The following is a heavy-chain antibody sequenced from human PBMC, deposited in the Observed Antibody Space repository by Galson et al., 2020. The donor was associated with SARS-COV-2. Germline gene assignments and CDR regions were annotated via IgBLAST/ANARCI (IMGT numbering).Heavy chain of an antibody. CDR1: GGPISSGGW. CDR3: TRRLGNWFDP. D-gene: IGHD3-16*01. V-gene: IGHV4-4*02. J-gene: IGHJ5*02. Sequence: SETLSLTCAVSGGPISSGGWWTWVRKPPGKGLEWIGEISHSGITNYYPSLKSRVTISIDTSKNHFSLDLTSVTAADTAIYYCTRRLGNWFDPWGQGTLVTVSS. CDR2: ISHSGIT.